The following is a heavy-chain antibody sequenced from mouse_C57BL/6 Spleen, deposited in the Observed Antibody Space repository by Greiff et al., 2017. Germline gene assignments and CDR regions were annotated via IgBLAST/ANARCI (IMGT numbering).Heavy chain of an antibody. J-gene: IGHJ2*01. V-gene: IGHV1-50*01. Sequence: QVQLQQPGAELVKPGASVKLSCTASGYTFTSYWMQWVKQRPGQGLEWIGGIDPSDSYTNYNQKFKGKATLTVDTSSSTAYMQLSSLTSEDSAVYYCARYGNYSYWGQGTTLTVSS. CDR3: ARYGNYSY. CDR2: IDPSDSYT. D-gene: IGHD2-1*01. CDR1: GYTFTSYW.